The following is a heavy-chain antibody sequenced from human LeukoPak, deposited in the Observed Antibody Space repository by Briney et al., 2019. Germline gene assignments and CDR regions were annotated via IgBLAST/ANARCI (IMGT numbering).Heavy chain of an antibody. V-gene: IGHV3-7*03. CDR2: INPDGTEK. CDR3: VRDDRGIAVGSRDH. CDR1: GCSFSIHW. Sequence: PGGSLRLSCAASGCSFSIHWMIWVRQAPGKGLEWGATINPDGTEKRYVDSVKGGFTISRDNGKNSLYLQMSSLRAEDTAVYYCVRDDRGIAVGSRDHGAQGTLVTVSS. D-gene: IGHD6-19*01. J-gene: IGHJ4*02.